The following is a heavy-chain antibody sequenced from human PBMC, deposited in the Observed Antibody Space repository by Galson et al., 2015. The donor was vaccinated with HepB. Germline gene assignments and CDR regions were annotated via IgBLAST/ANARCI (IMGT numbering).Heavy chain of an antibody. V-gene: IGHV3-7*03. J-gene: IGHJ2*01. Sequence: SLRLSCAASGFTFNNYWMTWVRQAPGKGLEWVANIKQDGSEKNYVDSVKGRFIISRDNAENSLYLQMNSLRAEDTAVYYCATEVVVTGRSFWYFDLWGRGTLVTVSS. CDR1: GFTFNNYW. D-gene: IGHD2-21*02. CDR2: IKQDGSEK. CDR3: ATEVVVTGRSFWYFDL.